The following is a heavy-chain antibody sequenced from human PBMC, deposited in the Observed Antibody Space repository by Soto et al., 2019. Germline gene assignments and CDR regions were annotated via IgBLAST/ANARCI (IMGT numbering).Heavy chain of an antibody. D-gene: IGHD5-12*01. V-gene: IGHV3-15*01. CDR2: IKSKTDGGTM. Sequence: EVQLVESGGGLVKPGGSLRLSCAASGFTFSNAWMTWVRQAPGKGLEWVGRIKSKTDGGTMDYAAPVKGRFTVSRDDSETTLYLQMNSLKTEDTAVYYCTTDSGYRRSPLYFDYWGQGTQVTVSS. CDR1: GFTFSNAW. J-gene: IGHJ4*02. CDR3: TTDSGYRRSPLYFDY.